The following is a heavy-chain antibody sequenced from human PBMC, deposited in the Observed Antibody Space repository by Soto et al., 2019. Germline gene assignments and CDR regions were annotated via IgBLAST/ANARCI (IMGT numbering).Heavy chain of an antibody. CDR3: ARWGQTPPAGPTFDY. Sequence: ASVKVSCKTSGYTFTSYDINWVRQATGQGLEWMGWMNPNSGNTGYEQKFQGRVSMTRYTSTSTAYMELSSLRSEDSAVYYCARWGQTPPAGPTFDYWGQGTLVTVFS. J-gene: IGHJ4*02. V-gene: IGHV1-8*01. D-gene: IGHD2-2*01. CDR1: GYTFTSYD. CDR2: MNPNSGNT.